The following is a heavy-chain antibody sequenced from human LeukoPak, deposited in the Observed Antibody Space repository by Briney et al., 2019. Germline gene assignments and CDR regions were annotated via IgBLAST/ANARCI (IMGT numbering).Heavy chain of an antibody. CDR2: ISAYNGNT. CDR3: AREGEMATITARYYYYMDV. D-gene: IGHD5-24*01. Sequence: ASVKVSCKASGYTFTSYGISWVRQAPGQGLEWMGWISAYNGNTNYAQKLQGRVTMTTDTSTSTAYMELRSLRSDDTAVYYCAREGEMATITARYYYYMDVWGKGTTVTVSS. J-gene: IGHJ6*03. V-gene: IGHV1-18*01. CDR1: GYTFTSYG.